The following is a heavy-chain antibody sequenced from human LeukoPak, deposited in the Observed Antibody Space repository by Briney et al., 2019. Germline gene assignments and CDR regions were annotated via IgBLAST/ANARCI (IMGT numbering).Heavy chain of an antibody. Sequence: PGGSLRLSCAASGFTFSSYAMSWVRQAPGKGLEWVANIKQDGSEKYYVDSVKGRFTISRDNAKNSLYLQMNSLRAEDTAVYYCARDKVGSGNHYYYGMDVWGQGTTVTVSS. J-gene: IGHJ6*02. V-gene: IGHV3-7*01. CDR1: GFTFSSYA. CDR2: IKQDGSEK. CDR3: ARDKVGSGNHYYYGMDV. D-gene: IGHD3-10*01.